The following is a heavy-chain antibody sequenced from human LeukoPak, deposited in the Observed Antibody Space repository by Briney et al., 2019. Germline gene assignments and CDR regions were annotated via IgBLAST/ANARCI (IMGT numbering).Heavy chain of an antibody. CDR2: TYYRSRWYN. V-gene: IGHV6-1*01. CDR1: GDSVSSNSAA. CDR3: TRAVAGRLDF. J-gene: IGHJ4*02. D-gene: IGHD6-19*01. Sequence: SQTLSLTCAISGDSVSSNSAAWNWIRQSPSRVLEWLGRTYYRSRWYNDYEPSLKSRITINPDTSKNQVSLQLNSVTPEDTAVYYCTRAVAGRLDFWGQGTLVTVSS.